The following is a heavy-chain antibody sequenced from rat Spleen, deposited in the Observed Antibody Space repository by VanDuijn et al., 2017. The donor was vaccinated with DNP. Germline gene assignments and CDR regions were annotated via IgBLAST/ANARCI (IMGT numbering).Heavy chain of an antibody. J-gene: IGHJ2*01. D-gene: IGHD1-11*01. V-gene: IGHV4-2*01. Sequence: EVKLVESGGGLVQPGRSLKLSCAASGFNFNDYWMAWVRQAPGKGLEWIGQINKDSNTINYNPSLKDKFTISRDNAQNTLYLQMNKLGSEDTAIYYCAKGPNYGGWSDYFDYWGQGVMVTVSS. CDR2: INKDSNTI. CDR3: AKGPNYGGWSDYFDY. CDR1: GFNFNDYW.